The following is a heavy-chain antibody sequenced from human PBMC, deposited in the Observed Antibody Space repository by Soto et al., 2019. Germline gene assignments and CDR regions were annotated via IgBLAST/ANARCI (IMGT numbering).Heavy chain of an antibody. D-gene: IGHD2-2*01. CDR3: ARGELVVVPAGLNWFDP. Sequence: ASVKVSCKASGYTFTGYYMHWVRQAPGQGLEWMGWINPNSGGTNYAQKFQGWVTMTRDTSISTAYMELSRLRSDDTAVYYCARGELVVVPAGLNWFDPWGQGTLVTVSS. J-gene: IGHJ5*02. V-gene: IGHV1-2*04. CDR1: GYTFTGYY. CDR2: INPNSGGT.